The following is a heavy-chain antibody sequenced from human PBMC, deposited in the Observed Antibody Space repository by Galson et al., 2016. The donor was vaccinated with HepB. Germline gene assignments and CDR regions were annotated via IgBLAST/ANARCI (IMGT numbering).Heavy chain of an antibody. Sequence: VRQAPGKGLEWVASIWYDGTKKNYADPVKGRFTIYKDKGRMTFSGANSKDTLYPQMNSLGTEDTAVYYCARAYGDLFDYWGQGTLVTVSS. V-gene: IGHV3-33*01. D-gene: IGHD4-17*01. CDR3: ARAYGDLFDY. CDR2: IWYDGTKK. J-gene: IGHJ4*02.